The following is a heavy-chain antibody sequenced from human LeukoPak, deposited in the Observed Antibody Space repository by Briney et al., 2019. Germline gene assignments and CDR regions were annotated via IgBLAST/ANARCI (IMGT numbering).Heavy chain of an antibody. J-gene: IGHJ4*02. Sequence: ASVKVSCKASGYTFTDYCMHWVRQAPGQGLEWMGWINPKSGGRSYAQRFQGRVTMTRDTSISTAYMELSRLRSDDTAVYYCATGERLVPAAMWFDYWGQGTLVTVSS. D-gene: IGHD2-2*01. V-gene: IGHV1-2*02. CDR2: INPKSGGR. CDR1: GYTFTDYC. CDR3: ATGERLVPAAMWFDY.